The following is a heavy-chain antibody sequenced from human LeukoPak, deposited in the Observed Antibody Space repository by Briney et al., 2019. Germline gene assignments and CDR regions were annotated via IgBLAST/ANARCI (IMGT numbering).Heavy chain of an antibody. Sequence: SVKVSCKASGGTFSSYAISWVRQAPGQGLEWMGRIIPILGIANYAQKFQGRVTITADKSTSTAYMELSSLRSEDTAVYYCASAYYYDSSGYYLPFDYWGQGTLVTVSS. D-gene: IGHD3-22*01. V-gene: IGHV1-69*04. CDR2: IIPILGIA. CDR1: GGTFSSYA. CDR3: ASAYYYDSSGYYLPFDY. J-gene: IGHJ4*02.